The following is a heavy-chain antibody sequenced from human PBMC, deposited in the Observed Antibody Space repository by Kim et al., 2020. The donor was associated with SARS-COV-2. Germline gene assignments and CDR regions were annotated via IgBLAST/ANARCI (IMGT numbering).Heavy chain of an antibody. CDR3: ARDRITIFGVDGMDV. CDR1: GGSISSYY. D-gene: IGHD3-3*01. Sequence: SETLSLTCTVSGGSISSYYWSWIRQPPGKGLEWIGYIYYSGSTNYNPSLKSRVTISVDTSKNQFSLKLSSVTAADTAVYYCARDRITIFGVDGMDVWGQGTTVTVSS. V-gene: IGHV4-59*13. J-gene: IGHJ6*02. CDR2: IYYSGST.